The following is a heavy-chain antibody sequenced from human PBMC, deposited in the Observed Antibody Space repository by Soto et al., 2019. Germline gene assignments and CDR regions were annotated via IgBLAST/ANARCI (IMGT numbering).Heavy chain of an antibody. CDR2: INTSGGST. V-gene: IGHV1-46*03. D-gene: IGHD1-1*01. Sequence: ASVKVSCKASGYIFTSYYMHWVRQAPGQGLEWMGIINTSGGSTSYAQKFQGRVTMTRDTSTSTFYMELRSLRSDDTAMYYCAWDTTGLLTDYWGQGTLVTVSS. CDR3: AWDTTGLLTDY. CDR1: GYIFTSYY. J-gene: IGHJ4*02.